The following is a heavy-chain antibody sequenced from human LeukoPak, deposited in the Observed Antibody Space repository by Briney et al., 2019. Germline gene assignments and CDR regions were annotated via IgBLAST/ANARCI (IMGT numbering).Heavy chain of an antibody. CDR3: ARGGLSGSYYVDY. Sequence: ASVKVSCKAFGYTFTDHHMHWVRQAPGQGLEWMGWIHPNSGGTNYAQKFQGRVTMTGDTSISTAYMELSRLRSDDTAVYYCARGGLSGSYYVDYWGQGTLVTVSS. CDR2: IHPNSGGT. D-gene: IGHD1-26*01. J-gene: IGHJ4*02. CDR1: GYTFTDHH. V-gene: IGHV1-2*02.